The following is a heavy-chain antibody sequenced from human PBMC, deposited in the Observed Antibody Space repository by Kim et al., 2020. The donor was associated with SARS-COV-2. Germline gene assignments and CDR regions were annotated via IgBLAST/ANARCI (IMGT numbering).Heavy chain of an antibody. Sequence: GGSLRLSCAASGFTFGDNAMHWVRQAPGKGLEWVSGISWNSGSIGYADSVKGRFTISRDNAKNSLYLQMNSLRAEDTALYYCAKDRIAVADNNFDYWGQGTLVTISS. CDR2: ISWNSGSI. J-gene: IGHJ4*02. V-gene: IGHV3-9*01. D-gene: IGHD6-19*01. CDR1: GFTFGDNA. CDR3: AKDRIAVADNNFDY.